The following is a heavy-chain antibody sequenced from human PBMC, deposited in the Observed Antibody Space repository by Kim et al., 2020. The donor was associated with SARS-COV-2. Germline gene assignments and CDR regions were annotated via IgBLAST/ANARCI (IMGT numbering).Heavy chain of an antibody. Sequence: SETLSLTCTVSGGSISSSSYYWGWIRQPPGKGLEWIGSIYYSGSTYYNPSLKSRVTISVDTSKNQFSLKLSSVTSADTAVYYCARVRKYYYDSSGHQGDLYFDYWGQGTLVTVSS. CDR1: GGSISSSSYY. D-gene: IGHD3-22*01. CDR2: IYYSGST. CDR3: ARVRKYYYDSSGHQGDLYFDY. V-gene: IGHV4-39*07. J-gene: IGHJ4*02.